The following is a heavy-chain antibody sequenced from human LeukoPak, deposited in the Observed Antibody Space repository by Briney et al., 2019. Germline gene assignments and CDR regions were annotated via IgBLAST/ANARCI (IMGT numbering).Heavy chain of an antibody. V-gene: IGHV4-34*01. Sequence: SETLSLTCTVSGGSISSYYWSWIRQPPGKGLEWIGEINHSGSTNYNPSPKSRVTISVDTSKNQFSLKLSSVTAADTAVYYCARERGSGSYYNVFNWFDPWGQGTLVTVSS. D-gene: IGHD3-10*01. CDR3: ARERGSGSYYNVFNWFDP. CDR1: GGSISSYY. J-gene: IGHJ5*02. CDR2: INHSGST.